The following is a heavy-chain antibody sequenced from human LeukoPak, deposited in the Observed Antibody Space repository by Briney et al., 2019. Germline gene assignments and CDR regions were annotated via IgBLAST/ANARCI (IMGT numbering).Heavy chain of an antibody. CDR2: ISAGGGTT. V-gene: IGHV3-23*01. CDR1: GFTFDDYA. Sequence: PGRSLRLSCAASGFTFDDYAMHWVRQAPGKGLEWVSHISAGGGTTYYSDSVKGRFTISRDNSKNTLYLQMNSLRAEDTAVYYCAKNAHYQGYSYGGIDYWGQGTLVTVSS. J-gene: IGHJ4*02. D-gene: IGHD5-18*01. CDR3: AKNAHYQGYSYGGIDY.